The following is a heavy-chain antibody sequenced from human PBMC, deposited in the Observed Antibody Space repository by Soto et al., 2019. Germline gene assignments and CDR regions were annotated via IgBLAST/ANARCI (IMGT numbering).Heavy chain of an antibody. CDR3: ARAVGDTLYYLDC. Sequence: QVQLQESGPGLVRPSETLSLTCTVSSDSISSYYWIWIRQSPGQGLEWIGYTDYSGNTNYNPSLKSRVTISGDTSKNQFSRRLSSVTAADTAVYYCARAVGDTLYYLDCWGQGTLVTVSS. J-gene: IGHJ4*02. D-gene: IGHD6-19*01. V-gene: IGHV4-59*08. CDR2: TDYSGNT. CDR1: SDSISSYY.